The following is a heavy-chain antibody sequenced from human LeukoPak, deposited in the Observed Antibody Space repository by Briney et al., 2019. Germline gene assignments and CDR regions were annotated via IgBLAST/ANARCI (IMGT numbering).Heavy chain of an antibody. V-gene: IGHV4-39*01. Sequence: SETLSLTCTVSGGSISSDGYYWGWIRQPPGKGLEWIGSIYYSGSSYYNPSLKSRVTISVDTSKNHFSLKVSSVTAADTAVYYCARHVGYNWNPLDYWGQGTLVTVSS. CDR1: GGSISSDGYY. D-gene: IGHD1-20*01. CDR2: IYYSGSS. J-gene: IGHJ4*02. CDR3: ARHVGYNWNPLDY.